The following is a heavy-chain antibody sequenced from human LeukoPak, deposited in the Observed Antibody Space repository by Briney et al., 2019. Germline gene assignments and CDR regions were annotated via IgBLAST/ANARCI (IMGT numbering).Heavy chain of an antibody. CDR2: MKGTGET. CDR3: AKALLLFSSDYFDY. CDR1: GLSFRSFA. J-gene: IGHJ4*02. V-gene: IGHV3-23*01. D-gene: IGHD3-10*01. Sequence: GGSLRLSCAASGLSFRSFAMSWVRQAPARGLEWLSSMKGTGETIYADSVRGRCTLFRDGSRNTVYLQLNNLRVEDTAVYYCAKALLLFSSDYFDYWGQGTLVTVSS.